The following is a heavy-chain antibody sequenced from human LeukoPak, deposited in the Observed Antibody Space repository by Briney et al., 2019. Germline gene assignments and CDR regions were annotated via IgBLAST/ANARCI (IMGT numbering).Heavy chain of an antibody. V-gene: IGHV5-10-1*01. CDR3: ARHGYYGSGSYYSFDY. CDR1: GYSFTSYW. CDR2: IDPSDSYT. D-gene: IGHD3-10*01. J-gene: IGHJ4*02. Sequence: GESLKISCKGSGYSFTSYWIGWVRQMPGKGLEWMGRIDPSDSYTNYSPSFQGHVTISADKSISTAYLQWSSLTASDTAMYYCARHGYYGSGSYYSFDYWGQGTLVTVSS.